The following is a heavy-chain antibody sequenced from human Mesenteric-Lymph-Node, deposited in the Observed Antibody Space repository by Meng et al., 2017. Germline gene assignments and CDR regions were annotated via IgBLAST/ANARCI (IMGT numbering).Heavy chain of an antibody. CDR1: GYTFTGYG. V-gene: IGHV1-18*01. D-gene: IGHD3-3*01. CDR3: ARGGPNDFWSGYLDY. CDR2: ISAYNGNT. Sequence: QVHLVQPGAEVKKPRASVKASRKASGYTFTGYGISWVRQAPGQGLEWMGWISAYNGNTNYAQKLQGRVTMTTDTSTSTAYMELRSLRSDDTAVYYCARGGPNDFWSGYLDYWGQGTLVTVSS. J-gene: IGHJ4*02.